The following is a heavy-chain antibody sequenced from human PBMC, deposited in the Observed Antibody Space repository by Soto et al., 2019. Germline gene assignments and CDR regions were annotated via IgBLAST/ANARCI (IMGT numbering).Heavy chain of an antibody. CDR1: GGSISSGGYS. CDR2: IYHSGST. CDR3: ARGRDYDFWSGGQNWVDP. J-gene: IGHJ5*02. Sequence: QLQLQESGSGLVKPSQTLSLTCAVSGGSISSGGYSWSWIRQPPGKGLEWIGYIYHSGSTYYNPSLQRRVTISGDRAQNQVSLKLSSVTAAGTAVEYWARGRDYDFWSGGQNWVDPWGQGTLVTVSS. V-gene: IGHV4-30-2*01. D-gene: IGHD3-3*01.